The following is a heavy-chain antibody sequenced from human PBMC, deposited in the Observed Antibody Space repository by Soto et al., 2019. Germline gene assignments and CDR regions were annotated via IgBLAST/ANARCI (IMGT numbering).Heavy chain of an antibody. V-gene: IGHV4-30-4*01. CDR3: ARVTAMVLYNWFAP. D-gene: IGHD5-18*01. Sequence: SETLSLTCTVSGGSISSGDYYWSWIRQPPGKGLEWIGYIYYSGSTYYNPSLKSRVTISVDTSKNQFSLKLSSVTAADTAVYYCARVTAMVLYNWFAPWGQGTLVTVSS. J-gene: IGHJ5*02. CDR1: GGSISSGDYY. CDR2: IYYSGST.